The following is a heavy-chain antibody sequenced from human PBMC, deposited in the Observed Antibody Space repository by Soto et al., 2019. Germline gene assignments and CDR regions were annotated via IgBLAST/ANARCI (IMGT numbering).Heavy chain of an antibody. Sequence: QVQLEESGGGVVQPGRSLRLSCEASGFTFNTYSMHWVRQPPGKGLEWLAAIWYDGTQKYYADSVKGRFIISRDNSKKTLYLEMNSLRAEDTAVYYCVRAGGTTVTGRWHFDSWGHGTLVTVSS. CDR2: IWYDGTQK. D-gene: IGHD4-17*01. J-gene: IGHJ4*01. CDR3: VRAGGTTVTGRWHFDS. V-gene: IGHV3-33*01. CDR1: GFTFNTYS.